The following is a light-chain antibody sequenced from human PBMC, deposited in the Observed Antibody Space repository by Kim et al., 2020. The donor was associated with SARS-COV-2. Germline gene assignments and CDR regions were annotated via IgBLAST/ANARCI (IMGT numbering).Light chain of an antibody. J-gene: IGKJ4*01. V-gene: IGKV1-9*01. CDR3: QQINSLPLT. Sequence: TQLTQSPSSLSASVGDRVTITCRASQGASTYLAWYQQKPAKAPKLLIYAASTLQSGVPSRFSGSGSGTHFTLTISSLQAEDFATYYCQQINSLPLTFGGGTKVDIK. CDR1: QGASTY. CDR2: AAS.